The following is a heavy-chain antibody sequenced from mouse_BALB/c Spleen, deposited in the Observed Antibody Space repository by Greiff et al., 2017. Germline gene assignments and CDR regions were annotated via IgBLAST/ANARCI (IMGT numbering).Heavy chain of an antibody. Sequence: EVQRVESGGGLVQPGGSRKLSCAASGFTFSSFGMHWVRQAPEKGLEWVAYISSGSSTIYYADTVKGRFTISRDNPKNTLFLQMTSLRSEDTAMYYCARASYGYDGGSYAMDYWGQGTSVTVSS. J-gene: IGHJ4*01. V-gene: IGHV5-17*02. CDR1: GFTFSSFG. CDR3: ARASYGYDGGSYAMDY. D-gene: IGHD2-2*01. CDR2: ISSGSSTI.